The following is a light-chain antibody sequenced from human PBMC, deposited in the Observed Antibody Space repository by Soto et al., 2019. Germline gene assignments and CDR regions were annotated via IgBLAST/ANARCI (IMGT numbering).Light chain of an antibody. V-gene: IGKV3D-15*01. CDR1: QSVTSN. Sequence: EIVMTQSPATVSGSRGEMGTRTCRASQSVTSNLAWYLQKPGQAPRLLIDGASSRATGVPDRFSGSGSGTDFTLTISRLEPEDFAGNNRQEYDSWTLGQGTKVDIK. J-gene: IGKJ1*01. CDR2: GAS. CDR3: QEYDSWT.